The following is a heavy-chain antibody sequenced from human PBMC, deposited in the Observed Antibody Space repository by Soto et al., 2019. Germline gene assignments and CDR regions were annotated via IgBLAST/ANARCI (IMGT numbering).Heavy chain of an antibody. CDR3: AMHGGDVGGV. J-gene: IGHJ4*02. D-gene: IGHD3-16*01. CDR2: IIPIVDTT. CDR1: GGTFSSYI. Sequence: QGQLVQSGAEVKKPGSSVKVSCKASGGTFSSYIINWVRQAPGQGLEWMGGIIPIVDTTTYAQKFRGRVTITADKTTTTAYMELSSLTSEDTSVYYCAMHGGDVGGVWGQGTLVTVSS. V-gene: IGHV1-69*06.